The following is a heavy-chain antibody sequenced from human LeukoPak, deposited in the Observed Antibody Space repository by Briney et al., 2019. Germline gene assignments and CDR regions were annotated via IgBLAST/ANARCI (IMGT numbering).Heavy chain of an antibody. CDR3: ARAGWLYGSGSYLLFDY. D-gene: IGHD3-10*01. CDR2: INHSGST. J-gene: IGHJ4*02. V-gene: IGHV4-34*01. Sequence: SETLSLTCAVYGGSFSGYYWSWICQPPGKGLEWIGEINHSGSTNYNPSLKSRVTISVDTSKNQFSLKLSSVTAADTAVYYCARAGWLYGSGSYLLFDYWGQGTLVTVSS. CDR1: GGSFSGYY.